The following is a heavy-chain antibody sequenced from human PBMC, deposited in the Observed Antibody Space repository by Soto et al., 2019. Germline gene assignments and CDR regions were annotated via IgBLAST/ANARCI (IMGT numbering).Heavy chain of an antibody. V-gene: IGHV1-2*02. J-gene: IGHJ4*02. CDR3: ASVGRSGWYTPFDY. Sequence: QVQLVQSGAEVKKPGASVKVSCKASGYTFTDYYMHWVRQAPGQGLEWMGWINPNSGGTNYAQKFQGRVTITGDPSISTAYMELSSLRSDDTAVYYCASVGRSGWYTPFDYWGPGIPVTVSS. CDR2: INPNSGGT. D-gene: IGHD6-19*01. CDR1: GYTFTDYY.